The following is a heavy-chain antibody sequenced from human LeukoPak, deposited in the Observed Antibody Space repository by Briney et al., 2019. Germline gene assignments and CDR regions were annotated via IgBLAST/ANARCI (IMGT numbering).Heavy chain of an antibody. J-gene: IGHJ4*02. D-gene: IGHD3-3*01. V-gene: IGHV4-39*01. CDR1: GGSISSSSYY. CDR2: IYYSGST. Sequence: KSSETLSLTCTVSGGSISSSSYYWGWIRQPPGKGLEWIGSIYYSGSTYYNPSLKSRVTISVDTSKNQFSLKLSSATAADTAVYYCTIWSGPHGDYWGQGTLVTVSS. CDR3: TIWSGPHGDY.